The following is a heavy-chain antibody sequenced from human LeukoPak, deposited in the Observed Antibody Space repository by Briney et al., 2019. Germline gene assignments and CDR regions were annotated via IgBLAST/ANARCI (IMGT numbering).Heavy chain of an antibody. CDR1: GYSISSGYY. CDR2: IYHSGST. J-gene: IGHJ4*02. D-gene: IGHD2-8*01. CDR3: ARVVWFDY. Sequence: PSETLSLTCTVSGYSISSGYYWGWIRQPPRKGLEWIGSIYHSGSTYYNPSLKSRVTISVDTSKNQFSLELSSVTAADTAVYYCARVVWFDYWGQGTPVTVSS. V-gene: IGHV4-38-2*02.